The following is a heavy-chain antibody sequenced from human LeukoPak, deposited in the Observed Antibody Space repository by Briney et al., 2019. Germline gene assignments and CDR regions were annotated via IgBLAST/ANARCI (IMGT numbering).Heavy chain of an antibody. CDR1: GGSISSSSYY. D-gene: IGHD3-22*01. J-gene: IGHJ3*02. Sequence: SETLXLTCTVSGGSISSSSYYWGWSRQPPGKGLEGIGSIYYSGSTYYNPSLKRRVTISVDTSKNQFSLKLSSVTAADTAVYYCASFMIVVENAFDIWGQGTMVTASS. CDR2: IYYSGST. V-gene: IGHV4-39*07. CDR3: ASFMIVVENAFDI.